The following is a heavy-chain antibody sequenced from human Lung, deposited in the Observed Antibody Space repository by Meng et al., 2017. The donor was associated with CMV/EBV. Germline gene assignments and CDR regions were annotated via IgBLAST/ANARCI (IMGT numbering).Heavy chain of an antibody. CDR2: INHSGST. J-gene: IGHJ5*02. CDR3: ARGGYCSSTSCYKLYRNWFDP. D-gene: IGHD2-2*02. Sequence: SXTLSLXCAVYGGSFSGYYWSWIRQPPGKGLEWIGEINHSGSTNYNPSLKSRVTISVDTSKNQFSLKLSSVTAADTAVYYCARGGYCSSTSCYKLYRNWFDPWXHGTXVTVSS. V-gene: IGHV4-34*01. CDR1: GGSFSGYY.